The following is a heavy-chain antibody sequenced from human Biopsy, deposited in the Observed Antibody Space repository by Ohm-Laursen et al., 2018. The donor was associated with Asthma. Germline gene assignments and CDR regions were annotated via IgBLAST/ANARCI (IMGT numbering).Heavy chain of an antibody. Sequence: SLRLSCAASGFTFSGYTMNWGRQTPGKGLEWVATITGDGSQKFYVDSVTGRFTISRDNSKNSLYLQMHSLRAEDTAVYYCARGDSSNWSHYYFDYWGQGTLVTVSS. J-gene: IGHJ4*02. CDR3: ARGDSSNWSHYYFDY. CDR2: ITGDGSQK. CDR1: GFTFSGYT. V-gene: IGHV3-7*03. D-gene: IGHD3-22*01.